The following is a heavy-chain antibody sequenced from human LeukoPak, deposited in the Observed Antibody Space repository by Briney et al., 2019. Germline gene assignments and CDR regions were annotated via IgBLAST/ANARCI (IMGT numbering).Heavy chain of an antibody. V-gene: IGHV1-46*01. Sequence: ASVKVSCKASGYTFTSYYMHWVRQAPGQGLEWMGTINPSGGSTSYAQKFQGRVTMTRDTSTSTVYMELSSLRSEDTAVYYCARGPPVRAYDSSGYYRTWGQGTLVTVSS. CDR2: INPSGGST. D-gene: IGHD3-22*01. CDR1: GYTFTSYY. J-gene: IGHJ4*02. CDR3: ARGPPVRAYDSSGYYRT.